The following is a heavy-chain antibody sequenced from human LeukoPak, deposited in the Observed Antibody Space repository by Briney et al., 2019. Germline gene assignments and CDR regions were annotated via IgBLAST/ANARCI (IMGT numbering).Heavy chain of an antibody. CDR2: VSSSGSTI. Sequence: PGGSLRLSXAASGFTFSSYEMNWVRQTPGKGLEWLSYVSSSGSTIYYADSVKGRFTISRDNAKNSLYLQMNSLRAEDTAVYYCAREKWLPHFDYWGQGTLVTVSS. CDR1: GFTFSSYE. V-gene: IGHV3-48*03. J-gene: IGHJ4*02. D-gene: IGHD3-22*01. CDR3: AREKWLPHFDY.